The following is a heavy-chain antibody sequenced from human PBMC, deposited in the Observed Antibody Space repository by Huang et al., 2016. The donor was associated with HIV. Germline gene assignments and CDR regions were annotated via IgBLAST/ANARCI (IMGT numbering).Heavy chain of an antibody. CDR2: INRNRGGR. V-gene: IGHV1-2*02. CDR3: ARDPGGSGYFWYLDL. CDR1: GYTFPEHY. Sequence: QVQLVQSGAAVKQPGASMKVSCRASGYTFPEHYLHWVRQAPGQGPEGMGGINRNRGGRNYAQRLQGRITMTRDTSINTVYMELRSLRSDDTAVYYCARDPGGSGYFWYLDLWGRGTPVIVSS. J-gene: IGHJ2*01. D-gene: IGHD3-22*01.